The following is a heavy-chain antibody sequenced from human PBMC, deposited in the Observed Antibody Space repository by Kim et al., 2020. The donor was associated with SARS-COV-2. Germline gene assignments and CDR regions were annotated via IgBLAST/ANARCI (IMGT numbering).Heavy chain of an antibody. D-gene: IGHD3-10*01. J-gene: IGHJ4*01. Sequence: SETLSLTCAVYGGSFSGYYWSWIRQPPGKGLEWIGEINHSGSTNYNPSLKSRVTISVDTSKNQFSLKLSSVTAADTAVYYCARGRVYPMVRGVTYFDYWG. V-gene: IGHV4-34*01. CDR3: ARGRVYPMVRGVTYFDY. CDR2: INHSGST. CDR1: GGSFSGYY.